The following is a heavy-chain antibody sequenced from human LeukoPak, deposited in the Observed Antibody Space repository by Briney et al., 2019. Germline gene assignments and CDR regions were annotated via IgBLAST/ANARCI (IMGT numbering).Heavy chain of an antibody. D-gene: IGHD5-18*01. J-gene: IGHJ4*02. CDR1: GYXFTNYW. CDR2: IHPGDSGT. Sequence: GESLKISCNASGYXFTNYWICWVRQMPGKGLEWMGIIHPGDSGTKYSPSFQDQVTMSVDESTTTAYLQWSSLRASDSAIYYCARGGTYRYGSSDYWGQGTLVTVSS. CDR3: ARGGTYRYGSSDY. V-gene: IGHV5-51*01.